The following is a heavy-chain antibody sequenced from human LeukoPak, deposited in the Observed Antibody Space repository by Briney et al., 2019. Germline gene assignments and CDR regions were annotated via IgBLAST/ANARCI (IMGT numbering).Heavy chain of an antibody. CDR2: INPNSGGT. CDR1: GYTFTGYY. J-gene: IGHJ4*02. Sequence: GASVKVSCKASGYTFTGYYMPWVRQAPGQGLEWMGRINPNSGGTNYAQKFQGRVTMTRDRSISTAYMELSSLRSDDTAVYYCARASQDYYDSSDRGYFDHWGQGTLVTVSS. CDR3: ARASQDYYDSSDRGYFDH. D-gene: IGHD3-22*01. V-gene: IGHV1-2*06.